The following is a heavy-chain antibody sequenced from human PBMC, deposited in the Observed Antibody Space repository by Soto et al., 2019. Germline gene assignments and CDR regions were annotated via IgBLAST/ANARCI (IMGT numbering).Heavy chain of an antibody. CDR3: ARDRRPSIYSGLAV. J-gene: IGHJ6*02. D-gene: IGHD2-2*01. V-gene: IGHV3-23*01. Sequence: PGGALRLSCAAYGFTFSDYAMSWVRQAPGKGLEWVSAIDGSSATTNYADSVKGRFTISRDNSKNTLFLHMSGLRAEDTAVYYCARDRRPSIYSGLAVWGQGTTVTVSS. CDR2: IDGSSATT. CDR1: GFTFSDYA.